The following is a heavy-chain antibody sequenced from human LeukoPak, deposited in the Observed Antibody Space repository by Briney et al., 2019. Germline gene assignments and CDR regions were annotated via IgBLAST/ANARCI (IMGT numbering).Heavy chain of an antibody. CDR3: ARRAAAGTGNWFDP. V-gene: IGHV4-34*01. D-gene: IGHD6-13*01. Sequence: PSETLSLTCAVYGGSFSGYYWSWIRQPPGKGLEWIGEINHSGSTNYNPSLKSRVTISVDTSKNQFSLKLSSVTAADTAVYYCARRAAAGTGNWFDPWGQGTLVTVSS. CDR1: GGSFSGYY. J-gene: IGHJ5*02. CDR2: INHSGST.